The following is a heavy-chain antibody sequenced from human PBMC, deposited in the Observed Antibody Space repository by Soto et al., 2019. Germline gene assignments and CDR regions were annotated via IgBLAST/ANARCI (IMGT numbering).Heavy chain of an antibody. Sequence: SETLSLTCAVYGGSFSGYYWSWIRQPPGKGLECIGEINHSGSTNYNPSLKSRVTIAVDTSKNLFSLKLSSVTAADTAVYYCARETEVGATTFDYWGQGTLVTVSS. CDR2: INHSGST. CDR1: GGSFSGYY. J-gene: IGHJ4*02. V-gene: IGHV4-34*01. D-gene: IGHD1-26*01. CDR3: ARETEVGATTFDY.